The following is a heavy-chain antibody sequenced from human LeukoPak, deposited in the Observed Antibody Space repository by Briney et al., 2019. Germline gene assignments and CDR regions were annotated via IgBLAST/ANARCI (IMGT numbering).Heavy chain of an antibody. CDR2: IYYSGST. CDR3: ARRAYFDL. J-gene: IGHJ2*01. CDR1: GGSISNYY. Sequence: SETLSLTCTVSGGSISNYYWSWVRQPPGKGLEWIGYIYYSGSTTYNPSLKSRVTISVDTSKNQFSLKLSSVTAADTAVYYCARRAYFDLWGRGTLVTVSS. V-gene: IGHV4-59*08.